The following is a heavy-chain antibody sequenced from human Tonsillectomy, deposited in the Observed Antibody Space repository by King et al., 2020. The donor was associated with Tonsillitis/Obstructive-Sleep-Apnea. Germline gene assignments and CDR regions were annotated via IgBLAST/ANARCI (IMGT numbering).Heavy chain of an antibody. D-gene: IGHD5-12*01. J-gene: IGHJ4*02. V-gene: IGHV3-15*07. CDR2: IKSKTDGGTT. Sequence: VQLVESGGGLVKPGGSLRLSCTASGFSFTNAWMNWVRQAPGKGLEWVGRIKSKTDGGTTNYAAPVKGRFTISRDDSKNTLYLQMNSLKTEDTAVYYCTTDTKIVAAILGYWGQGTLVTVSS. CDR3: TTDTKIVAAILGY. CDR1: GFSFTNAW.